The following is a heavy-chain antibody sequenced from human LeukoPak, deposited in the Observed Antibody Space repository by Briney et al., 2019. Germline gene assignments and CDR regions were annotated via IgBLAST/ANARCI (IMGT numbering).Heavy chain of an antibody. Sequence: GESLQISFQGSGYRFSTYWIARLRQMPGKGLEWMGIIYPGDSDTRYSPSFQGQVTISADKSVNTAYLQWSSLKASDTAMYYCARPNITPYYDIRDYDAFDVWGQGTMVTVYS. J-gene: IGHJ3*01. CDR1: GYRFSTYW. CDR3: ARPNITPYYDIRDYDAFDV. D-gene: IGHD3-22*01. V-gene: IGHV5-51*01. CDR2: IYPGDSDT.